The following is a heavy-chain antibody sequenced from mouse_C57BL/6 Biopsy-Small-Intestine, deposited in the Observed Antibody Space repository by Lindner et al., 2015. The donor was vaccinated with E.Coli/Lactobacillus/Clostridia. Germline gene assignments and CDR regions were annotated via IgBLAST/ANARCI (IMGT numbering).Heavy chain of an antibody. CDR2: FDPEDGET. CDR1: GYTLTELS. Sequence: SVKVSCKVSGYTLTELSMHWVRQAPGKGLEWMGGFDPEDGETIYAQKFQGRVTMTEDTSTDTAYMELSSLRSEDTAVYYCAKVYIEVGATPYWYFDLWGRGTLVTVSS. V-gene: IGHV1-18*01. D-gene: IGHD1-3*01. J-gene: IGHJ1*01. CDR3: AKVYIEVGATPYWYFDL.